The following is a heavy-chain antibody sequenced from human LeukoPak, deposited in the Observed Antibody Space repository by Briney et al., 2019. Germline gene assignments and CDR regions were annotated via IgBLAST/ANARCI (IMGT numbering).Heavy chain of an antibody. V-gene: IGHV4-61*01. CDR1: GGSVNSGSYY. CDR2: IYYSGST. J-gene: IGHJ4*02. CDR3: ARGGSYFGN. Sequence: SETLSLTCTVSGGSVNSGSYYWSWIRQPPGKGLEWIGYIYYSGSTNHNPSLKSRVTISVDTSKNQFSLQLSSVTAADTAVYYCARGGSYFGNRGQGTLVTVSS. D-gene: IGHD1-26*01.